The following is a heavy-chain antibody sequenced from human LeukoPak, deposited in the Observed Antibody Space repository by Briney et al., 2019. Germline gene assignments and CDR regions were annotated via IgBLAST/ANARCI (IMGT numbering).Heavy chain of an antibody. CDR2: IYYSGST. V-gene: IGHV4-39*07. J-gene: IGHJ4*02. CDR1: GGSISSSSYY. D-gene: IGHD3-9*01. CDR3: ARAYDILTGYYPGGDY. Sequence: SETLSLTCTVSGGSISSSSYYWGWIRQPPGKGLEWIGSIYYSGSTNYNPSLKSRVTISVDTSKNQFSLKLSSVTAADTAVYYCARAYDILTGYYPGGDYWGQGTLVTVSS.